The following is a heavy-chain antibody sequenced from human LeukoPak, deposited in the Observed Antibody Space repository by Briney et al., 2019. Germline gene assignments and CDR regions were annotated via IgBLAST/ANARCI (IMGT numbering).Heavy chain of an antibody. Sequence: SETLSLTCTVSGGSISSYYWSWIRQPPGKGLEWIGYIYYSGSTNYNPSLKSRVTISVDTSKNQFSLKLSSVTAADTAVYYCARGGVYMVRGVTFDHWGQGTLVTVSS. V-gene: IGHV4-59*08. CDR1: GGSISSYY. D-gene: IGHD3-10*01. CDR3: ARGGVYMVRGVTFDH. CDR2: IYYSGST. J-gene: IGHJ4*02.